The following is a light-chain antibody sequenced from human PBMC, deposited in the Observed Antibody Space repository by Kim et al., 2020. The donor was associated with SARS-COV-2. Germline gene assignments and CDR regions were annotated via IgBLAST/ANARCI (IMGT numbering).Light chain of an antibody. J-gene: IGKJ2*03. CDR1: QSVSSY. CDR2: DAS. CDR3: QQRRNWPPYS. V-gene: IGKV3-11*01. Sequence: EIVLTQSPATLSFSLGERATLPCRASQSVSSYLAWYQQKPGQAPRLLIYDASNRATGIPARFSGSGSGTDFTLTISNLEPEDFAVYYWQQRRNWPPYSFGQETELEI.